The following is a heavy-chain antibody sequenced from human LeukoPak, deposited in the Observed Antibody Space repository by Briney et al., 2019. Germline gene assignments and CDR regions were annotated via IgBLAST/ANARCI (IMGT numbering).Heavy chain of an antibody. Sequence: TSETLSLTCTVSGGSISSSSYYWGWIRQPPGKGLEWIGSIYYSGSTYYNPSLKSRVTISVDTSKNQFSLKLSSVTAADTAVYYCARCFTVDVPFDIWGQGTMVTVSS. CDR1: GGSISSSSYY. CDR2: IYYSGST. V-gene: IGHV4-39*07. CDR3: ARCFTVDVPFDI. J-gene: IGHJ3*02. D-gene: IGHD4-23*01.